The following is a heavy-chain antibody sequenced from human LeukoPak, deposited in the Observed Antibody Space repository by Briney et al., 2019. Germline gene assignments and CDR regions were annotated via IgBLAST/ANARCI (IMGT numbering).Heavy chain of an antibody. D-gene: IGHD3-22*01. CDR2: IYYSGST. CDR1: GGSISSYY. Sequence: SETLSLTCTVSGGSISSYYWSWIRQPPGKGLEWIGYIYYSGSTNYNPSLKSRVTISVDTSKNQFSLKLSAVTAADTAVYYCARDLEDYYDRSPGAFDIWGQGTMVTVSS. V-gene: IGHV4-59*01. CDR3: ARDLEDYYDRSPGAFDI. J-gene: IGHJ3*02.